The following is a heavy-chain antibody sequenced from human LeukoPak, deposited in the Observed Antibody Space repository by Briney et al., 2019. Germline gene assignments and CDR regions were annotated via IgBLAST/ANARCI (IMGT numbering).Heavy chain of an antibody. CDR3: ARGLRYSSGWCDY. CDR1: GGTFSSYA. Sequence: SVKVSCKASGGTFSSYAISWVRQAPGQGLEWMGRIIPILGIANYAQKFQGRVTITADKSTSTAYMELSSLRSEDTAVYYCARGLRYSSGWCDYWGQGTLVTFSS. CDR2: IIPILGIA. J-gene: IGHJ4*02. D-gene: IGHD6-19*01. V-gene: IGHV1-69*04.